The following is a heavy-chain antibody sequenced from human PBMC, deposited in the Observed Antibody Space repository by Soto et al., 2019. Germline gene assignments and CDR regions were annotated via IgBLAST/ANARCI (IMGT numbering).Heavy chain of an antibody. Sequence: SETLSLTCTVSGVSIHNSHSFWAWIRRPPGKGLQFIASVYHNGGAHYNSSLKSRVTISVDTANNQVSLRMRSLTAADTAFYLCGRVVDGATRHAEPVTWAQEILVTVFS. V-gene: IGHV4-39*01. CDR3: GRVVDGATRHAEPVT. D-gene: IGHD2-15*01. J-gene: IGHJ4*02. CDR1: GVSIHNSHSF. CDR2: VYHNGGA.